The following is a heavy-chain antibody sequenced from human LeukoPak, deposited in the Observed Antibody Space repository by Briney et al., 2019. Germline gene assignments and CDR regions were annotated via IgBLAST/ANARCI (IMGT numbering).Heavy chain of an antibody. CDR1: GGSISSSNYY. V-gene: IGHV4-39*07. CDR2: IYYSGST. Sequence: PSETLSLTCTVSGGSISSSNYYWGWIRQPPGKGLEWIGSIYYSGSTNYNPSLKSRVTISVDKSKNQFSLKLSSVTAADTAVYYCARDLAAASDYWGQGTLVTVSS. CDR3: ARDLAAASDY. J-gene: IGHJ4*02. D-gene: IGHD6-13*01.